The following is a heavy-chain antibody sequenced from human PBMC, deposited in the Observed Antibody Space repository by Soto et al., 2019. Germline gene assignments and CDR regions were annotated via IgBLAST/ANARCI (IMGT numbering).Heavy chain of an antibody. V-gene: IGHV1-58*01. CDR3: AAEDTAMAVYYYYGMDV. J-gene: IGHJ6*02. D-gene: IGHD5-18*01. CDR1: GFTFTSSA. CDR2: IAVGSGNT. Sequence: WASVKVSCKASGFTFTSSAVQWVRQARGQRLEWIGWIAVGSGNTNYAQKFQERVTITRDMSTSTAYMELSSLRSEDTAMYYCAAEDTAMAVYYYYGMDVWGQGTTVTVSS.